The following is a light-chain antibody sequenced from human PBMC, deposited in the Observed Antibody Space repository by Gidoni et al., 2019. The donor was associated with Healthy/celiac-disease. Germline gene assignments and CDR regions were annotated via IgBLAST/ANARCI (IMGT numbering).Light chain of an antibody. J-gene: IGKJ3*01. CDR1: QSVSSSY. Sequence: EIVLTQSPGTLSLSPGGRATLSCRASQSVSSSYLAWYQQKPGQAPRLLIYDASSRATGIPDRFSGSGSGTDFTLTISRLEPEDFAVYYCQQYGSSPFTFGPGTKVDIK. CDR2: DAS. V-gene: IGKV3-20*01. CDR3: QQYGSSPFT.